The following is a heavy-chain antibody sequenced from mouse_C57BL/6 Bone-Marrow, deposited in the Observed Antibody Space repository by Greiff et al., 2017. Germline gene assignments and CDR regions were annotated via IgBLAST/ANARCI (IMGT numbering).Heavy chain of an antibody. CDR1: GFTFSSYA. J-gene: IGHJ1*03. Sequence: EVQRVESGGGLVKPGGSLKLSCAASGFTFSSYAMSWVRQTPEKRLEWVATISDGGSYTYSPDNVKGRFTISRDNAKNNLYLQMSHLKSEDTAMYYCATLPLYYYGSSLNWYFDVWGTGTTVTVSS. V-gene: IGHV5-4*01. D-gene: IGHD1-1*01. CDR2: ISDGGSYT. CDR3: ATLPLYYYGSSLNWYFDV.